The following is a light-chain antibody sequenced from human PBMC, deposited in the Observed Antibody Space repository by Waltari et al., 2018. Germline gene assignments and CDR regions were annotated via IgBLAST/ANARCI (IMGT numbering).Light chain of an antibody. J-gene: IGKJ1*01. CDR1: QSVSSY. Sequence: ESVLTQSPATLSLSPGERVTLSCRASQSVSSYLAWYQQKPGQAPRLLIYDASNRATGIPARFSGSGSGTDFTLTISSLEPEDFAVYYCQQRSSWPLFGQGTKVEIK. CDR2: DAS. V-gene: IGKV3-11*01. CDR3: QQRSSWPL.